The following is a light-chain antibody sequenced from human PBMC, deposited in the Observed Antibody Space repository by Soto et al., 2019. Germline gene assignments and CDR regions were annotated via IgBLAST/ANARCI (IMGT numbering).Light chain of an antibody. CDR2: AAS. CDR1: QGISNY. V-gene: IGKV1-27*01. Sequence: EIQMTQSPSSLTASVGDRVTITCGASQGISNYLAWYQQKRGRVPKLLIYAASTLQSGVPSRFSGSGSRTDFTLTISTLQPEEVATYCSPRYNRAPRTFGQGTKGEIK. J-gene: IGKJ1*01. CDR3: PRYNRAPRT.